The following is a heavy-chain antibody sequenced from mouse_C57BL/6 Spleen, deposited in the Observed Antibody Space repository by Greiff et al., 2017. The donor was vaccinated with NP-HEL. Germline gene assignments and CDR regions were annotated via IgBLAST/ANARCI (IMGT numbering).Heavy chain of an antibody. V-gene: IGHV10-3*01. J-gene: IGHJ1*03. CDR2: IRSKSSNYAT. D-gene: IGHD1-1*01. Sequence: EVQGVESGGGLVQPKGSLKLSCAASGFTFNTYAMHWVRQAPGKGLEWVARIRSKSSNYATYYADSVKDRFTISRDDSQSMLYLQMNNLKTEDTAMYYCVSSSSPHWYFDVWGTGTTVTVSS. CDR3: VSSSSPHWYFDV. CDR1: GFTFNTYA.